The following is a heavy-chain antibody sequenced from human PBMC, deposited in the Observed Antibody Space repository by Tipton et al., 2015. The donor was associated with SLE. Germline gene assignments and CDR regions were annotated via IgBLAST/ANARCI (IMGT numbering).Heavy chain of an antibody. J-gene: IGHJ4*02. Sequence: TLSLTCTVSGDSITDSDYYWSWIRQTPGKGLDWIGSIYHDGDTYYNPSLKSRVTISADTSKNQFSLSLRSVTVADTAVYYCATYRKADVSGYFDYWGQGTLVTVSS. CDR2: IYHDGDT. CDR1: GDSITDSDYY. V-gene: IGHV4-39*01. D-gene: IGHD3-3*01. CDR3: ATYRKADVSGYFDY.